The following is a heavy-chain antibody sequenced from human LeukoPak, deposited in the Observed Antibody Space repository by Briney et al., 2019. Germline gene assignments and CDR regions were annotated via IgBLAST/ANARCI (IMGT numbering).Heavy chain of an antibody. CDR2: IIPIFGTA. D-gene: IGHD3-9*01. Sequence: ASVRVSCKASGGTFSSYAISWVRQAPGQGLEWMGGIIPIFGTANYAQKFQGRVTITADESTSTAYMELSSLRSDDTAVYYCAILVGVLTGPDAFDIWGQGTMVTVSS. V-gene: IGHV1-69*13. J-gene: IGHJ3*02. CDR3: AILVGVLTGPDAFDI. CDR1: GGTFSSYA.